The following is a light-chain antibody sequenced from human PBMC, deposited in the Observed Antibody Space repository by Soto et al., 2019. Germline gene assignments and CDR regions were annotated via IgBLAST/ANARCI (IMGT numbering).Light chain of an antibody. CDR3: SSYAGNTTFGV. Sequence: ALTQPASVSGSPGQSITFSCTGTSSDVGSYSLVSWYQQHPGKAPKLMIYEGSKRPSGVSNRFSGSKSGNTASLTISGLQAEDEADYYCSSYAGNTTFGVFGTGTQLTVL. CDR1: SSDVGSYSL. CDR2: EGS. J-gene: IGLJ1*01. V-gene: IGLV2-23*03.